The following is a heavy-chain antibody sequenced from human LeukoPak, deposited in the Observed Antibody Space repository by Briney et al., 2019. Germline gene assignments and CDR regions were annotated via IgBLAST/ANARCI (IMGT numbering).Heavy chain of an antibody. J-gene: IGHJ6*02. CDR2: IYYSGST. CDR1: GGSISSGGYS. CDR3: AILSGGSLDV. Sequence: SQTLSLTCAVSGGSISSGGYSWSWIRQPPGKGLEWIGSIYYSGSTYYNPSLKSRVTISVDTSKNQFSLKLSSVTAADTAVYYCAILSGGSLDVWGQGTTVTVSS. V-gene: IGHV4-30-2*03. D-gene: IGHD2-15*01.